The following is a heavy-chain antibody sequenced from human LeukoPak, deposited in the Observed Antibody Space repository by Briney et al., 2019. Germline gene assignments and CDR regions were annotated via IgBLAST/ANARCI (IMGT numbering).Heavy chain of an antibody. V-gene: IGHV1-8*01. CDR2: MNPNSGNT. CDR1: GYTFTSYD. Sequence: GASVKVSCKASGYTFTSYDINWVRQATGRGLEWMRWMNPNSGNTGYAQKFQGRVTMTRNTSISTAYMELSSLRSEDTAVYYCARVGYYDSSGYSPFDYWGQGTLVTVSS. J-gene: IGHJ4*02. D-gene: IGHD3-22*01. CDR3: ARVGYYDSSGYSPFDY.